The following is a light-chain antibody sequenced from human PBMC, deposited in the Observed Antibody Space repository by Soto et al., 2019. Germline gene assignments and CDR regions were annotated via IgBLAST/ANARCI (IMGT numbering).Light chain of an antibody. Sequence: EIVLTQSPGTLSLSPGERAALSCRASQSVSSTYLAWYQQKPGQAPRLLIYGASSTATGIPDRFSGSGSGPGFTLTISRLEPEAFAVYYCQQHASSHTFGGGTKVEIK. CDR2: GAS. CDR3: QQHASSHT. CDR1: QSVSSTY. V-gene: IGKV3-20*01. J-gene: IGKJ4*01.